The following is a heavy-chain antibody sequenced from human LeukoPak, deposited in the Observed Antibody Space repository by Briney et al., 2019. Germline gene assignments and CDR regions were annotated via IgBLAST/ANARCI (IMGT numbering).Heavy chain of an antibody. Sequence: ASVKVSCKASGYTFTGYYIHWVRQAPGQGLEWMGWINPNSGGTNYAQNFQARVTMTRDTPISTAYMELSRLRSDDTAVYYCTRVEGYCSPTSCQQNNALDIWGQGTVVTVAS. D-gene: IGHD2-2*01. CDR2: INPNSGGT. J-gene: IGHJ3*02. V-gene: IGHV1-2*02. CDR1: GYTFTGYY. CDR3: TRVEGYCSPTSCQQNNALDI.